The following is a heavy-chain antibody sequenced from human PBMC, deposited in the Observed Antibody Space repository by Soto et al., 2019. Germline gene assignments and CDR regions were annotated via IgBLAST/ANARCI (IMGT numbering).Heavy chain of an antibody. CDR3: ARVALKVNSSSWPHYYYYGMDV. D-gene: IGHD6-13*01. J-gene: IGHJ6*02. CDR1: GGSISSGGYY. V-gene: IGHV4-31*03. Sequence: KPSETLSLTCTVSGGSISSGGYYWSWIRQHPGKGLEWIGYIYYSGSTYYNPSLKSRVTISVDTSKNQFSLKLSSVTAADTAVYYCARVALKVNSSSWPHYYYYGMDVWGQGTTVTVSS. CDR2: IYYSGST.